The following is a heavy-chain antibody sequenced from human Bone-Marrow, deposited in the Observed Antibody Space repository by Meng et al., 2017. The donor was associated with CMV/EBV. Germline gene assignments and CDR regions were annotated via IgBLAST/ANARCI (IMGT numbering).Heavy chain of an antibody. CDR2: INPNSGGT. CDR1: GYTFTGYY. V-gene: IGHV1-2*02. CDR3: ARGAAAGPYMWWSDP. J-gene: IGHJ5*02. D-gene: IGHD6-13*01. Sequence: ASVKVSCKASGYTFTGYYMHWVRQAPGQGLEWMGWINPNSGGTNYAQKFQGRVTMTRDTSISTAYMELSRLRSDDTAVYYCARGAAAGPYMWWSDPWGQGTLVTVSS.